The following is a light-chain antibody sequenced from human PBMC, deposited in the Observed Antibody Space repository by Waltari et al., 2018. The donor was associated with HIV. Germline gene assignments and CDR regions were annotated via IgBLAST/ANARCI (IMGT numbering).Light chain of an antibody. CDR2: DVD. Sequence: SAVTQPASVSGLPGQSITISCTGDDSDFALSTFVSWYQQHPGKLPRLIVYDVDSRASGISARFSGSKSGHTASLNISGLRAEDEADYYCASFTDDNTLLFGGGTKVTVL. CDR1: DSDFALSTF. J-gene: IGLJ3*02. V-gene: IGLV2-14*03. CDR3: ASFTDDNTLL.